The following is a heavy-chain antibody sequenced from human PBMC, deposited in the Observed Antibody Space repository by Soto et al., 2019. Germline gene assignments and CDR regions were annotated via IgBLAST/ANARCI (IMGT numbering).Heavy chain of an antibody. D-gene: IGHD6-25*01. Sequence: PSQTLSLTCAISGDSVSSNSATWNWIRQSPSRGLEWLGRTYYRSKWYNDYAVSVKSRITINPDTSKNQFSLQLNSVTPEGTAVYYCEREEIAAAYNWFDPWGQGTLVTVSS. CDR3: EREEIAAAYNWFDP. J-gene: IGHJ5*02. CDR2: TYYRSKWYN. V-gene: IGHV6-1*01. CDR1: GDSVSSNSAT.